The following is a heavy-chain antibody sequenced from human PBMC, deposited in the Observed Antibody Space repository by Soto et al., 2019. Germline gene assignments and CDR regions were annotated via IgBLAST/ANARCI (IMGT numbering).Heavy chain of an antibody. V-gene: IGHV1-18*01. Sequence: QVQLVQSGAEVKKPGASVKVSCKASGYTFTSYGISWVRQAPGRGLEWMGWISAYNGNTNYAQKLQTRFALTTDTSTSTSYMALRNLRSDDTAVYYCARIRLRSMRNWFDLWGQGTLVTVSS. CDR1: GYTFTSYG. CDR3: ARIRLRSMRNWFDL. J-gene: IGHJ5*02. CDR2: ISAYNGNT. D-gene: IGHD5-12*01.